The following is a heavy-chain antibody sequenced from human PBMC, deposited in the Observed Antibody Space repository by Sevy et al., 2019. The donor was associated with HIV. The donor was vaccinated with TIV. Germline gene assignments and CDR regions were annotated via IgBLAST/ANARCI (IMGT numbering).Heavy chain of an antibody. CDR1: GFNFRNYW. V-gene: IGHV3-7*01. Sequence: GGSLRLSCEVFGFNFRNYWMSWVRQAPGKGLEWVANIKHDGSEQYYPDSVKGRFTVSRDNGKKSLYLQMTGLRVDDAALYYGARERGGEDKWGAKFDYWGRGTLVTVSS. CDR2: IKHDGSEQ. D-gene: IGHD3-16*01. J-gene: IGHJ4*02. CDR3: ARERGGEDKWGAKFDY.